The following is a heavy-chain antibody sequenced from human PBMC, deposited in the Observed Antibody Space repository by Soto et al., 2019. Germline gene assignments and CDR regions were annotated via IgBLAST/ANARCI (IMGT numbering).Heavy chain of an antibody. D-gene: IGHD5-12*01. V-gene: IGHV3-74*01. CDR3: TRGASGYGNFDY. J-gene: IGHJ4*02. CDR2: INGDGSSL. CDR1: GFSFNTW. Sequence: EVQLVESGGGVVQPGGSLRLSCAASGFSFNTWMHWVRQAPGKGLVWLSRINGDGSSLSYEDSVKGRFTVSRDNAKKTMVLQKNSLTAEDTAVYYCTRGASGYGNFDYWGQGVLLTVSS.